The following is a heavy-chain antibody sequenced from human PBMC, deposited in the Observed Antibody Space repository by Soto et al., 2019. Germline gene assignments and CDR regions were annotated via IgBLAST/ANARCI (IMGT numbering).Heavy chain of an antibody. CDR3: VQSRCGGDCLEIYSSHAYNGLDV. Sequence: QVTLKESGPTLVKPTQTLTLTCTVSGLSLRTTGVGVGRVRQPPGKALEWLALLYWDDDTRYSPSLRSRLTIAKNISEKQVDLTMTHMDTVDTATYYCVQSRCGGDCLEIYSSHAYNGLDVWGQGTTVTVSS. D-gene: IGHD2-21*02. J-gene: IGHJ6*02. CDR1: GLSLRTTGVG. CDR2: LYWDDDT. V-gene: IGHV2-5*02.